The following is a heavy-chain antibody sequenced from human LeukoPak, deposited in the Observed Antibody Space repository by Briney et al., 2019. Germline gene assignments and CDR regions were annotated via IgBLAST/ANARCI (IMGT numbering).Heavy chain of an antibody. CDR3: ASGRNSSGYPYYFDY. Sequence: SETLSLTCAVYGGSFSGYYWSWIRQPPGKGLEWIGEINHSGSTNYNPSLKSRVTISVDTSMNQFSLKLSSVTAADTAVYYCASGRNSSGYPYYFDYWGQGTLVTVSS. D-gene: IGHD3-22*01. V-gene: IGHV4-34*01. CDR1: GGSFSGYY. CDR2: INHSGST. J-gene: IGHJ4*02.